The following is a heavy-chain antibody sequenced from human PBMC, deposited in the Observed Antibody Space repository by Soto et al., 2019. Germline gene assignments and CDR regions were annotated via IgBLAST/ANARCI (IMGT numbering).Heavy chain of an antibody. V-gene: IGHV3-23*01. D-gene: IGHD3-10*01. CDR2: ISGSGGST. CDR1: GFTFSSYA. Sequence: PGGSLRLSXAASGFTFSSYAMSWVRQAPGKGLEWVSAISGSGGSTYYADSVKGRFTISRDNSKNTLYLQMNSLRAEDTAVYYCAKGAPEITMVRGYWFDPWGQGTLVTVSS. CDR3: AKGAPEITMVRGYWFDP. J-gene: IGHJ5*02.